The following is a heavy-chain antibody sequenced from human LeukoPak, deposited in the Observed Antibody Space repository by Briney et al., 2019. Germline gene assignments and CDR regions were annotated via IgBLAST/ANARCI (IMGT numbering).Heavy chain of an antibody. CDR3: AKDISGSYLLDY. Sequence: GGSLRLSCAASGFTFSSYGMHWVRQAPGKGLEWVAFIRYDGSNKNYADSVKGRFTISRDNSKNTLYLQMNSLRAEDTAVYYCAKDISGSYLLDYWGQGTLVTVSS. CDR2: IRYDGSNK. J-gene: IGHJ4*02. CDR1: GFTFSSYG. D-gene: IGHD3-10*01. V-gene: IGHV3-30*02.